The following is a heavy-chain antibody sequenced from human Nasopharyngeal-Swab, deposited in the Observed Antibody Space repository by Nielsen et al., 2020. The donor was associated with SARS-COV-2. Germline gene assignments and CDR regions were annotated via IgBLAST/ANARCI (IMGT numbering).Heavy chain of an antibody. CDR1: GFTFSSSA. D-gene: IGHD6-13*01. CDR3: ATRPDSSWHPYCFDY. CDR2: IGAAGNK. V-gene: IGHV3-23*01. Sequence: GGSLRLSCAASGFTFSSSAISWVRQVPGMGLEWVSVIGAAGNKIYADSVKGRFTISRGNSKNMVYLQMNSLRAEDTAVYYCATRPDSSWHPYCFDYWGRGTLVTVSS. J-gene: IGHJ4*02.